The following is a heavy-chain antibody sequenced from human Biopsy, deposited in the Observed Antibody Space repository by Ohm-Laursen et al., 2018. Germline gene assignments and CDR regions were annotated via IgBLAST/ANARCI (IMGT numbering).Heavy chain of an antibody. CDR1: RFTFEDYA. CDR3: AKDKGAHINYGDLYYFDP. D-gene: IGHD3-10*01. CDR2: IDWNRGSI. J-gene: IGHJ4*02. Sequence: SSLRLSCSASRFTFEDYAMHWVRLTPGKGLEWVSGIDWNRGSIAYGDSVKGRFTISRDNGKNFLYLQMSSLRVEDTALYFCAKDKGAHINYGDLYYFDPWGPGTMVTVSA. V-gene: IGHV3-9*01.